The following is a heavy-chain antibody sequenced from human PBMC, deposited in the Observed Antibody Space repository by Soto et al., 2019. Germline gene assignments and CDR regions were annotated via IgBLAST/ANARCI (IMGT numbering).Heavy chain of an antibody. D-gene: IGHD3-10*01. CDR2: MNPNSGNT. CDR3: ARGDGSGTWPYYYYYMDV. V-gene: IGHV1-8*01. CDR1: GYTFTSYD. Sequence: ASVKVSCKASGYTFTSYDINWVRQANGQGLEWMGWMNPNSGNTGYAQKFQGRVTMTRNTSISTAYMELSSLRSEDTAVYYCARGDGSGTWPYYYYYMDVWGKGTTVTVSS. J-gene: IGHJ6*03.